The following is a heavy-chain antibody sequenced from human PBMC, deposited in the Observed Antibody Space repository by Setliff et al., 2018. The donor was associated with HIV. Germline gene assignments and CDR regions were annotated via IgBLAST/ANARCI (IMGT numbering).Heavy chain of an antibody. Sequence: ETLSLTCNVSGGSFIWSSFQSTWIRQAPGKGLEWIGDIAYSGTTMYFNYNPSLESRLSLSEDTSRHQFSLKLTSVTADDTGIYYCARGPPFAYWGQGLLVTVS. J-gene: IGHJ4*02. CDR1: GGSFIWSSFQ. V-gene: IGHV4-39*07. CDR3: ARGPPFAY. CDR2: IAYSGTTMYF.